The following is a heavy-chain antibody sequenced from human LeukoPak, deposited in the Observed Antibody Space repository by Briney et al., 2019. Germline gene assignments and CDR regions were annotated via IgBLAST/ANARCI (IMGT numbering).Heavy chain of an antibody. Sequence: GASVKVSYKVSGYTLTELSMHWVRQAPGKGLEWMGGFDPEDGETIYAQKFQGRVTMTEDTSTDTAYMELSSLRSEDTAVYYCATGGNALRFLEWLPPPDVWGQGTTVTVSS. CDR2: FDPEDGET. V-gene: IGHV1-24*01. J-gene: IGHJ6*02. CDR3: ATGGNALRFLEWLPPPDV. CDR1: GYTLTELS. D-gene: IGHD3-3*01.